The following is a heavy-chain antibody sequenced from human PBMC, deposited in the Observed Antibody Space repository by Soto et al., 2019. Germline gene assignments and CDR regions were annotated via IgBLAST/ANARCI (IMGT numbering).Heavy chain of an antibody. CDR3: ARLITNSNVNYYGIDV. Sequence: GGSLRLSCAASGFTFSSYAMHRVRQAPGKGLEWVAVIWYDGSNKYYADSVKGRFTISRDNSKNTLYLQMNSLRAEDTAVYYCARLITNSNVNYYGIDVWGEGTTVTVTS. CDR1: GFTFSSYA. V-gene: IGHV3-33*01. D-gene: IGHD1-1*01. CDR2: IWYDGSNK. J-gene: IGHJ6*04.